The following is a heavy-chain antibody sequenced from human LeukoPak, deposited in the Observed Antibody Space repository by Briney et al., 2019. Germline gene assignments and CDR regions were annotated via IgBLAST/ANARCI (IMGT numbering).Heavy chain of an antibody. V-gene: IGHV3-30-3*02. Sequence: SCKASGGTFSSYAMHWVRQAPGKGLEWVAVISYDGSNKYYADSVKGRFTISRDNSKNTLYLQMNSLRAEDTAVYYCAKDVVPAAMGYYYYYMDVWGKGTTVTVSS. CDR2: ISYDGSNK. CDR1: GGTFSSYA. J-gene: IGHJ6*03. D-gene: IGHD2-2*01. CDR3: AKDVVPAAMGYYYYYMDV.